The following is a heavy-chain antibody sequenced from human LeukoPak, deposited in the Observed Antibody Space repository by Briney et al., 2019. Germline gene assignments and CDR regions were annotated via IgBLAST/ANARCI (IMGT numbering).Heavy chain of an antibody. CDR3: ASIYSGSYLPRGHASDY. V-gene: IGHV1-46*01. CDR2: INPSGGST. Sequence: ASVKVSCKASGYTFTSYYMHWVRQAPGQGLEWMGIINPSGGSTSYAQKFQGRVTMTRDMSTSTVYMELSSLRSEDTAVYYCASIYSGSYLPRGHASDYRGQGTLVTVSS. J-gene: IGHJ4*02. D-gene: IGHD1-26*01. CDR1: GYTFTSYY.